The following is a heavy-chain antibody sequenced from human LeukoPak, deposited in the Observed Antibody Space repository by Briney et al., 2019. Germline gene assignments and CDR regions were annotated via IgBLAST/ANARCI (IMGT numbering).Heavy chain of an antibody. CDR3: ARQFIAVAGTFDY. Sequence: GRSLRLSCAASGFTFSSYAMHWVCQAPGKGLEWVAVISYDGSNKYYADSVKGRFTISRDNSKNTLYLQMNSLRAEDTAVYYCARQFIAVAGTFDYWGQGTLVTVSS. D-gene: IGHD6-19*01. CDR1: GFTFSSYA. CDR2: ISYDGSNK. J-gene: IGHJ4*02. V-gene: IGHV3-30*04.